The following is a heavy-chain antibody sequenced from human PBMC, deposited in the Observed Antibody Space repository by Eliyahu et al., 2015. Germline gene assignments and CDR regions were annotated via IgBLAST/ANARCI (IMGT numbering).Heavy chain of an antibody. CDR1: GGSISSYY. Sequence: PGLVKPSETLSLTCTVSGGSISSYYWSWIRQPPGKGLEWIGYIYYSGSTNYNPSLKSRVTISVDTSKNQFSLKLSSVTAADTAVYYCARAGTFRLYYFDYWGQGTLVTVSS. J-gene: IGHJ4*02. CDR3: ARAGTFRLYYFDY. D-gene: IGHD6-19*01. V-gene: IGHV4-59*01. CDR2: IYYSGST.